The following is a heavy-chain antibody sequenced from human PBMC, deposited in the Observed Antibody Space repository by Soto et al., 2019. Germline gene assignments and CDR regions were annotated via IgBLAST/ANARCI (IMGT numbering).Heavy chain of an antibody. V-gene: IGHV4-30-2*01. CDR3: AAGGGLPRYY. CDR2: IYHSGST. D-gene: IGHD5-12*01. J-gene: IGHJ4*02. Sequence: QLQLQESGSGLVKPSQTLSLTCAVSGGSISSGGYSWSWIRQPPGKGVEWIGYIYHSGSTYYNPSLHSRVTISVDRSKNHFSLKLSSVTAADTAVYYCAAGGGLPRYYWGQGTLVTVSS. CDR1: GGSISSGGYS.